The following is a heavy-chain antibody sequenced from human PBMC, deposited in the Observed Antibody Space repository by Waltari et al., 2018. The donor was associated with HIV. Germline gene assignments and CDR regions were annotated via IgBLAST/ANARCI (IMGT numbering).Heavy chain of an antibody. CDR1: GYSFIDFD. Sequence: QVQLVQSGAEIKKPRASVRVSCKASGYSFIDFDFNWVRRPPGRGLEWVGWMNPENGDAGYGHKFKGRFSLTRDTSTDTAYMDVTNLKSEDTAIYYCTKGRRGALFGDEWGQGTLVTVSS. V-gene: IGHV1-8*02. CDR3: TKGRRGALFGDE. CDR2: MNPENGDA. D-gene: IGHD3-3*01. J-gene: IGHJ4*02.